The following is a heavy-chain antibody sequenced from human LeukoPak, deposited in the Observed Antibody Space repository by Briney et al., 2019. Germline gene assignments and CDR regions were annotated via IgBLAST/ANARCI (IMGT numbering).Heavy chain of an antibody. V-gene: IGHV1-69*13. D-gene: IGHD3-22*01. Sequence: SVKVSCKASGGTFSSYAISWVRQAPGQGLEWMGGIIPIFGTANYAQKFQGRVTITADESTSTAYMELSSLGSEDTAVYYCARVARNYYDSSGYSENFDYWGQGTLVTVSS. CDR2: IIPIFGTA. J-gene: IGHJ4*02. CDR3: ARVARNYYDSSGYSENFDY. CDR1: GGTFSSYA.